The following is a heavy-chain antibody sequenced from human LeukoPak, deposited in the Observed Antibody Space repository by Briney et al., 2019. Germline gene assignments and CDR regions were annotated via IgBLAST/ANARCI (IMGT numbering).Heavy chain of an antibody. V-gene: IGHV1-2*04. Sequence: ASVKVSCKASGYTFTGYYMHWVRQAPGQGLEWMGWINPNSGGTNYAQKFQGWVTMTRDTSISTAYMELSRLRSDDTAVYYCARGQYSSGWYVDYWGQGTLVTVSS. J-gene: IGHJ4*02. CDR2: INPNSGGT. CDR3: ARGQYSSGWYVDY. D-gene: IGHD6-19*01. CDR1: GYTFTGYY.